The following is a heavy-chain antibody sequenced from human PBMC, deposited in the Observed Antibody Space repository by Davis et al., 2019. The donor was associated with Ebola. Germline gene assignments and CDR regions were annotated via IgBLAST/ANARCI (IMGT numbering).Heavy chain of an antibody. CDR1: GGTFSSYA. CDR3: ARSDDGDSFFDY. V-gene: IGHV1-69*13. CDR2: IIPIFGTA. Sequence: SVKVSCKASGGTFSSYAITWVRQAPGQGLEWMGGIIPIFGTANYAQKFQGRVTITADESTSTGYMELSSLRSEDTAVYYCARSDDGDSFFDYWGQGTLVTVSS. D-gene: IGHD1-1*01. J-gene: IGHJ4*02.